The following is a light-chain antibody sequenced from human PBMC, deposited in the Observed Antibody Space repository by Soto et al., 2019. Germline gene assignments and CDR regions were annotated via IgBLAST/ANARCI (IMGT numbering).Light chain of an antibody. CDR2: GAT. V-gene: IGKV3-20*01. J-gene: IGKJ3*01. CDR1: QSVSSSY. Sequence: EIVLTQSPGTLSLSPGERATLSCRASQSVSSSYFAWYQQKPGQAPRLLIYGATSRATGIPDRLSGSGSGTDFTLTISRLEPEDFAVYYCQQYGSSPRFTFCSGTNVDIK. CDR3: QQYGSSPRFT.